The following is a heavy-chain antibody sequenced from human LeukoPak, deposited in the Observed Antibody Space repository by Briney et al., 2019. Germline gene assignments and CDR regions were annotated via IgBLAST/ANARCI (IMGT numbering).Heavy chain of an antibody. CDR3: TTDYYDSSGYYDLGGQFY. J-gene: IGHJ4*02. Sequence: AGGSLRLSCAASGFTFSSYGMHWVRQAPGKGLEWVAFIRYDGSNKYYVDSVKGRFTISRDNSKNTLYLQMNSLRAEDTAVYYCTTDYYDSSGYYDLGGQFYWGQGTLVTVSS. CDR2: IRYDGSNK. V-gene: IGHV3-30*02. CDR1: GFTFSSYG. D-gene: IGHD3-22*01.